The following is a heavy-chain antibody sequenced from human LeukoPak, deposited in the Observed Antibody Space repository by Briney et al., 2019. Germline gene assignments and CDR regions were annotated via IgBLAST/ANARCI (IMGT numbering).Heavy chain of an antibody. J-gene: IGHJ4*02. D-gene: IGHD3-22*01. V-gene: IGHV3-33*01. Sequence: GGSLRLSCAASGFTFSTYGMHWVRQAPGKGLEWVAIIWYDGSNKYYADSVKGRFTISRDNSKNTLYLQMNSLRAEDTAVYSCARGRSYSSGYYGGSLDYWGQGTLVTVSS. CDR2: IWYDGSNK. CDR1: GFTFSTYG. CDR3: ARGRSYSSGYYGGSLDY.